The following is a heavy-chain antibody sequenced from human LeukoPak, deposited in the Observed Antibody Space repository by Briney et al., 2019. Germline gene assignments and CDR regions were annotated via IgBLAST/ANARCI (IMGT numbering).Heavy chain of an antibody. V-gene: IGHV4-39*07. D-gene: IGHD2-21*02. J-gene: IGHJ4*02. CDR2: IYYSGST. CDR1: GGSISSSSYY. CDR3: ARDPRCGGDCYWEGFDY. Sequence: SETLSLTCTVSGGSISSSSYYWGWLRQPPGKGLEWIGSIYYSGSTYYNPSLKSRVTISVDTSKNQFSLKLSSVTAADTAVYYCARDPRCGGDCYWEGFDYWGQGTLVTVSS.